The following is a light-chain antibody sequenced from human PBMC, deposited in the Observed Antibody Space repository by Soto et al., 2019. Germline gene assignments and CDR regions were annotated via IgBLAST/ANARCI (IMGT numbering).Light chain of an antibody. CDR1: QSVSSN. CDR2: GAS. V-gene: IGKV3-15*01. Sequence: EIVMTQSPATLSVSPGERATLSCRASQSVSSNLAWYQQKPGQAPRLLIYGASTRATGIPARFSGSGSGTEFTLTISSLQSEDFAVYYCQQHSNWIAFGQGTRLEIK. CDR3: QQHSNWIA. J-gene: IGKJ5*01.